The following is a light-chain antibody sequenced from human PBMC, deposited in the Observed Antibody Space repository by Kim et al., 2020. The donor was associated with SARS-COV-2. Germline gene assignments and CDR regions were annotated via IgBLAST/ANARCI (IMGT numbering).Light chain of an antibody. J-gene: IGKJ4*01. V-gene: IGKV3-11*01. CDR1: QSVSTS. CDR2: DAS. CDR3: QQRSNWLT. Sequence: EVVLTQSPATLSWSPGQRATLSCRASQSVSTSLAWYQQQPGQAPKLLIYDASKRATGIPARFSGSGSGTDFTLTISSLQPEDFAVYFCQQRSNWLTFGGGTKVDIK.